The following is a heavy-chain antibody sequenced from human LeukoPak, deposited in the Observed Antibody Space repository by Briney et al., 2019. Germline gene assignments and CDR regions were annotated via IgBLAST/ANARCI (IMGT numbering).Heavy chain of an antibody. CDR3: ARMGVGWYSSGSTHSGYFDY. CDR2: IYYGGST. J-gene: IGHJ4*02. D-gene: IGHD6-19*01. V-gene: IGHV4-39*07. Sequence: PSETLSLTCTVSGGSISSSDYYWGWLRQPPGKGLEWIGSIYYGGSTNYNPSLKSRVTISVDTSKNQFSLRLSSVTAADTAVYYCARMGVGWYSSGSTHSGYFDYWGQGTLVTVSS. CDR1: GGSISSSDYY.